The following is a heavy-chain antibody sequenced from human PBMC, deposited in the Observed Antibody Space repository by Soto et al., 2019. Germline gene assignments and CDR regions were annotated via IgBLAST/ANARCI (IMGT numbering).Heavy chain of an antibody. CDR1: GFNFSNYG. Sequence: PGESLKISCAASGFNFSNYGIHWVRQAPGKGLEWVAVIYYDGSNEYYADSVKGRFTISRDNSKNTLYLQMNSLSAEDTAVYYCARGGSSAWQPFYFDSWGQGTLVTVSS. J-gene: IGHJ4*02. V-gene: IGHV3-33*01. CDR2: IYYDGSNE. CDR3: ARGGSSAWQPFYFDS. D-gene: IGHD6-19*01.